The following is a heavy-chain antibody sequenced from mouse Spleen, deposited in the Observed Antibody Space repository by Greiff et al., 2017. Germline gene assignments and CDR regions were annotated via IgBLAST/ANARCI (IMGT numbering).Heavy chain of an antibody. CDR1: GYAFSSSW. CDR2: IYPGDGDT. V-gene: IGHV1-82*01. CDR3: ARDSSGYPYYAMDY. J-gene: IGHJ4*01. D-gene: IGHD3-2*02. Sequence: QVQLKESGPELVKPGASVKISCKASGYAFSSSWMNWVKQRPGKGLEWIGRIYPGDGDTNYNGKFKGKATLTADKSSSTAYMQLSSLTSEDSAVYFCARDSSGYPYYAMDYWGQGTSVTVSS.